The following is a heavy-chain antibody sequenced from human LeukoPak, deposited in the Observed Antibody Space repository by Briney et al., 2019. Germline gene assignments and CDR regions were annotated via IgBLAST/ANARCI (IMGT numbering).Heavy chain of an antibody. Sequence: SVKVSCKASGGTFSSYAISWVRQAPGQGLEWMGRIIPIFGIASYAQKFQGRVTITADKSTSTAYMELSSLRSEDTAVYYCARDYDSSGLSDYWGQGTLVTVSS. CDR1: GGTFSSYA. J-gene: IGHJ4*02. D-gene: IGHD3-22*01. V-gene: IGHV1-69*04. CDR2: IIPIFGIA. CDR3: ARDYDSSGLSDY.